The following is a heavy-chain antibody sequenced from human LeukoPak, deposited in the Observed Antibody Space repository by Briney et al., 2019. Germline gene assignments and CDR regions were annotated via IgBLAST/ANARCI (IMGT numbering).Heavy chain of an antibody. V-gene: IGHV4-59*12. Sequence: PSETLSLTCTVSGGSISSYYWSWIRQPPGKGLEWIGYISYSGSTNHNPSLKSRVTISVDTSKNQFSLKLSSVTAADTAVYYCARGSLEYYYYGMDVWGQGTTVTVSS. CDR2: ISYSGST. CDR3: ARGSLEYYYYGMDV. CDR1: GGSISSYY. J-gene: IGHJ6*02.